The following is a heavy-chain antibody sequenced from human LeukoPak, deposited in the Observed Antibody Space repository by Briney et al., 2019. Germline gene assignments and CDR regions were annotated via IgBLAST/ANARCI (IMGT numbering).Heavy chain of an antibody. CDR2: IYDSGTT. CDR3: ARGGGSNYFDH. Sequence: SETLSLTCTVSGGSISDGGYYWSWIRQHPGKGLEWIGYIYDSGTTYYSPALQSRVTISVDKSDNKFSLKLRSLTAADTAVYYCARGGGSNYFDHWGQGTLVTVSS. V-gene: IGHV4-31*03. D-gene: IGHD3-16*01. CDR1: GGSISDGGYY. J-gene: IGHJ4*02.